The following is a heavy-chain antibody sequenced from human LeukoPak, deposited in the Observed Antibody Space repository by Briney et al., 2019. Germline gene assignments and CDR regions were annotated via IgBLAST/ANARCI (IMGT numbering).Heavy chain of an antibody. CDR3: ARRGYSYGNFDY. J-gene: IGHJ4*02. V-gene: IGHV1-2*02. D-gene: IGHD5-18*01. Sequence: ASVKVSCKASGGTFSSYAISWVRQAPGQGLEWMGWINPNSGGTYYAHKFQGRVTMTRDTSISTAYMELSRLRSDDTAVYFCARRGYSYGNFDYWGQGTLATVSS. CDR1: GGTFSSYA. CDR2: INPNSGGT.